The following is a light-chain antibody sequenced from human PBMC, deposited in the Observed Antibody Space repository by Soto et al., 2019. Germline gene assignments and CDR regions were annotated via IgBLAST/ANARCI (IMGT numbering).Light chain of an antibody. Sequence: QSALTQPPSASGSPGQSVTISCTGTSSDVGGYNYVSWNQQHPGKAPKLMIYEVTKRPSGVPDRFSGSKSGNTASLTVSGLQAEDEADYYCSSYAGSNKRVFGTGTKLTVL. J-gene: IGLJ1*01. CDR1: SSDVGGYNY. CDR3: SSYAGSNKRV. CDR2: EVT. V-gene: IGLV2-8*01.